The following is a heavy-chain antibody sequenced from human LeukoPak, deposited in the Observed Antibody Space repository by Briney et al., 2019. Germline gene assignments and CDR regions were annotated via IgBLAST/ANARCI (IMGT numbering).Heavy chain of an antibody. CDR2: INAGNGHT. CDR3: ARENTGASAFDI. D-gene: IGHD7-27*01. CDR1: GYTFTNYT. Sequence: GASVKVSCKASGYTFTNYTLHWVRQAPGQRLEWMGWINAGNGHTRDSQKFQGRVTITGDTSASTAYMELSSLRSEDTAVYYCARENTGASAFDIWGQGTMVTVSS. J-gene: IGHJ3*02. V-gene: IGHV1-3*01.